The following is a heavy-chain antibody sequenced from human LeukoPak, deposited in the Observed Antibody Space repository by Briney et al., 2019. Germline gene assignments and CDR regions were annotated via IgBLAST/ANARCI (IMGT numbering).Heavy chain of an antibody. V-gene: IGHV3-7*03. J-gene: IGHJ4*02. CDR2: IRQDGGDK. Sequence: PGGSLRLSCAASGFTFSSYGMHWVRQAPGKGLEWVASIRQDGGDKYNVDSVKGRFTISRDNAKDSLYLQMSSLRADDTAVYYCARVAGYSFGKGGSFDFWGQGTLVSVSS. D-gene: IGHD5-18*01. CDR1: GFTFSSYG. CDR3: ARVAGYSFGKGGSFDF.